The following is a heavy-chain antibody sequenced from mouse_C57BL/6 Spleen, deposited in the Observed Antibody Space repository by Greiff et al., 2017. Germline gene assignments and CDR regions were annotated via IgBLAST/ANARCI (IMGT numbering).Heavy chain of an antibody. CDR2: INPNNGGT. Sequence: EVHLVESGPELVKPGASVKMSCKASGYTFTDYNMNWVKQSHGKSLEWIGYINPNNGGTSYNQKFKGKATLTVNKSSSTAYMELRSLTSEDSAVYYCARTLYYSNWYFDVWGTGTTVTVSS. V-gene: IGHV1-22*01. CDR1: GYTFTDYN. D-gene: IGHD2-5*01. CDR3: ARTLYYSNWYFDV. J-gene: IGHJ1*03.